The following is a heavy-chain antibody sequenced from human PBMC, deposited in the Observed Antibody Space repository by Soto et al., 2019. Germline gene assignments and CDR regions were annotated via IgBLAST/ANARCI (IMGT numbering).Heavy chain of an antibody. J-gene: IGHJ6*02. D-gene: IGHD2-21*01. CDR1: GGTFSCYA. V-gene: IGHV1-69*13. Sequence: SVKVSCKASGGTFSCYAIIWVRQAPGQGLEWMGGIIPIFGTANYAQKFQGRVTITADESTSTAYMELSSLRSEDTAVYYCARDKRAYCGGDCYYLGMDVWGQGTTVTVS. CDR2: IIPIFGTA. CDR3: ARDKRAYCGGDCYYLGMDV.